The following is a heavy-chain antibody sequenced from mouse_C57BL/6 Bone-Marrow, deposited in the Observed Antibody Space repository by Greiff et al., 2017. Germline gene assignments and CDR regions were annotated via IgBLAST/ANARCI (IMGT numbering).Heavy chain of an antibody. CDR2: IDPANGNT. Sequence: VQLQQSVAELVRPGASVKLSCTASGFNIKNTYMHWVKQRPEQGQEWIGRIDPANGNTKYAPKFQGKATITADTSSNTAYLQLSSLTSEDTSSYYCANPPDYYGSSQFAYWGQGTLVTVSA. CDR1: GFNIKNTY. CDR3: ANPPDYYGSSQFAY. V-gene: IGHV14-3*01. J-gene: IGHJ3*01. D-gene: IGHD1-1*01.